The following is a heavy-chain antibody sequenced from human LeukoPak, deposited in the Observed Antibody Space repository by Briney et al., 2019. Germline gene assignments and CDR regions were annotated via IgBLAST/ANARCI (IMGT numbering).Heavy chain of an antibody. CDR1: GYSFASYW. V-gene: IGHV5-51*01. D-gene: IGHD2-21*01. CDR3: ALAVIASDFDFDI. Sequence: GESLKISCKGSGYSFASYWIGWVRQMPGKGLEWMGIIYPADSDTRYSSSFQGQVTISADKSISTAYLQWSSLKASDTAIYYCALAVIASDFDFDISGQGTMVTVSS. J-gene: IGHJ3*02. CDR2: IYPADSDT.